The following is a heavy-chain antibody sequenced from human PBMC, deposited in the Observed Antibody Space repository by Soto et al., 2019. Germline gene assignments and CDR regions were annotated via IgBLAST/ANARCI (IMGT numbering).Heavy chain of an antibody. Sequence: QVQLQESGPGLMKPSGTLSLTCAVSGGSISSSNWWRWVRQPPGKGLEWIGEISHSGSTNYNPSLKSLVTISVDKSKNQSSLKLSSVTAADTSVYYCARVNQGATTARPHYYFDYWGQGTLVTVSS. J-gene: IGHJ4*02. V-gene: IGHV4-4*02. CDR3: ARVNQGATTARPHYYFDY. CDR2: ISHSGST. CDR1: GGSISSSNW. D-gene: IGHD1-1*01.